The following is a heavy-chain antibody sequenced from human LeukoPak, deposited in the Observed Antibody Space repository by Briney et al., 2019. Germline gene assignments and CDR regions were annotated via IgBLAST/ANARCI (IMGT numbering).Heavy chain of an antibody. CDR3: ARAPRTGAWDMITFGGVIVHGDAFDF. CDR2: IYYSVGT. J-gene: IGHJ3*01. CDR1: GGSLISTTYY. Sequence: PSETLSLTCAVSGGSLISTTYYWGWIRQPPGKGLEWIGSIYYSVGTYDNPSLKSRVTVSVDMSKNQFSLQLSSVTAADTAVYYCARAPRTGAWDMITFGGVIVHGDAFDFWGQGTMVTVSS. D-gene: IGHD3-16*02. V-gene: IGHV4-39*07.